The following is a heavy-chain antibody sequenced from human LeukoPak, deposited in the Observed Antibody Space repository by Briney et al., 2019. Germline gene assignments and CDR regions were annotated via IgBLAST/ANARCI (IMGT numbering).Heavy chain of an antibody. Sequence: SETLSLTCAVSGGSISSTTYQWGWIRQPPGKGLEWVASMYYSGTTYYNPSLKSRVTISADTSKKRFSLKLRSVTAADTAVYYCTRGSYDVLTGYSTLGEFWGQGTLVIVSS. CDR2: MYYSGTT. CDR3: TRGSYDVLTGYSTLGEF. D-gene: IGHD3-9*01. V-gene: IGHV4-39*01. J-gene: IGHJ1*01. CDR1: GGSISSTTYQ.